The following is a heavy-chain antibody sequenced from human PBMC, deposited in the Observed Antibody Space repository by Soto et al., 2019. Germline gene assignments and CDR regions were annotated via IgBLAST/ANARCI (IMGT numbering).Heavy chain of an antibody. CDR3: ARDPSGSNDAFDI. D-gene: IGHD1-26*01. Sequence: QVQLQESGPGLVKPSETLSLTCTVSGVSVSNTNYYWNWIRQPPGKGLEWIGFIYYTGSTNYNPSLKSRVTISIDTSKNHLSLKLNSVTAADTAVYYCARDPSGSNDAFDIWGQGTMVTVSS. CDR1: GVSVSNTNYY. V-gene: IGHV4-61*03. CDR2: IYYTGST. J-gene: IGHJ3*02.